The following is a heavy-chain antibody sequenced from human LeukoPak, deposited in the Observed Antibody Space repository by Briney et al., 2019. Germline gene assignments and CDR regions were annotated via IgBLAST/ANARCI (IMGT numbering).Heavy chain of an antibody. J-gene: IGHJ3*02. Sequence: GGSLRLSCAASGFTVSNNYMTWVRQAPGKGLEWVSPIYSGGSTYYADSVKGRFTVSRDNSKNTVYLQMNSLRAEDTAVYYCARERPAAASAFDIWGQGTMVTVSS. CDR1: GFTVSNNY. D-gene: IGHD6-13*01. V-gene: IGHV3-66*01. CDR3: ARERPAAASAFDI. CDR2: IYSGGST.